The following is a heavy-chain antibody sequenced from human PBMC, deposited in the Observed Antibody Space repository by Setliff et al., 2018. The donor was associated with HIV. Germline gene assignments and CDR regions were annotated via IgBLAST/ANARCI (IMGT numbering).Heavy chain of an antibody. CDR2: INNISSTI. CDR3: ARYNWNPLGYRFDY. Sequence: PGGSLRLSCVASGFTFSDYSMNWVRQAPGKGLEWVSYINNISSTISYADSVKGRFTISRDNAKSSLYLDLNSLRAEDTALYYCARYNWNPLGYRFDYWGQGTLVTVSS. J-gene: IGHJ4*02. CDR1: GFTFSDYS. D-gene: IGHD1-20*01. V-gene: IGHV3-48*01.